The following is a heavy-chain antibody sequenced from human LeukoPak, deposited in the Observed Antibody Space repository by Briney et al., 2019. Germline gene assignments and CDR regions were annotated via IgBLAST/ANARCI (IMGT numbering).Heavy chain of an antibody. CDR2: IKSDGSST. J-gene: IGHJ4*02. CDR3: ARGGDSSNWYPGYFDY. D-gene: IGHD6-13*01. Sequence: QPGGSLTLSCAASGFTISGHWMHWVRQAPGKGPVWVSRIKSDGSSTRFADSVQGRFTISRDNGKNTLYLQMNSLRAEDTAVYYCARGGDSSNWYPGYFDYWGQGALVTVSS. V-gene: IGHV3-74*01. CDR1: GFTISGHW.